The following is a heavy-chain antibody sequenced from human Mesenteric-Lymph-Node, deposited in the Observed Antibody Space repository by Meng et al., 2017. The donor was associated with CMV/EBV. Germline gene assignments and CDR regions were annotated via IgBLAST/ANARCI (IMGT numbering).Heavy chain of an antibody. CDR3: ARAPYSTSYLFDS. J-gene: IGHJ4*02. V-gene: IGHV3-11*01. Sequence: LSLTCDVYGGSFSGYYWSWIRQAPGKGLEWVSYISSSGRTIFYADSVRGRFTISRDNAKNSLSLQMNSLRAEDTAVYYCARAPYSTSYLFDSWGQGTLVTVSS. D-gene: IGHD6-6*01. CDR1: GGSFSGYY. CDR2: ISSSGRTI.